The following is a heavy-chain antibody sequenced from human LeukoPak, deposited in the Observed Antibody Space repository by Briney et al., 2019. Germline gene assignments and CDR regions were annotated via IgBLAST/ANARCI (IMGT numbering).Heavy chain of an antibody. CDR1: GYSFTSYW. J-gene: IGHJ3*02. Sequence: GESLKTSCKGSGYSFTSYWIGWVRQMPGKGLEWMGIIYPGDSDTRYSPSFQGQVTISADKSISTAYLQWSSLKASDTAMYYCARLRYCSSTSCFRLDAFDIWGQGTMATVSS. D-gene: IGHD2-2*01. V-gene: IGHV5-51*01. CDR3: ARLRYCSSTSCFRLDAFDI. CDR2: IYPGDSDT.